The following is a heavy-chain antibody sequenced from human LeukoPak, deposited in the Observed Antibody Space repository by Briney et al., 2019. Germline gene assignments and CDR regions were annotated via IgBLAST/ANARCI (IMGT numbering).Heavy chain of an antibody. CDR2: ISAYNGNT. J-gene: IGHJ5*02. CDR3: ARDRRHCSSTSCPNWLDP. CDR1: GYTFTSYG. V-gene: IGHV1-18*01. D-gene: IGHD2-2*01. Sequence: ASVKVSCKASGYTFTSYGISWVRQAPGQGLEWMGWISAYNGNTNYAQKLQGRVTMTTDTSTSTAYMELRSLRSDDTAVYYCARDRRHCSSTSCPNWLDPWGQGTQVTVSS.